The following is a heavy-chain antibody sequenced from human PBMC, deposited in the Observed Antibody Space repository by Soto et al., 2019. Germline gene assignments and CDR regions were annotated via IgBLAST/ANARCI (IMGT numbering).Heavy chain of an antibody. CDR3: ARDSGAKLSSS. J-gene: IGHJ4*02. V-gene: IGHV1-69*13. D-gene: IGHD6-13*01. CDR2: IVPIYRTA. CDR1: GCTFSSYR. Sequence: SVKVSCKASGCTFSSYRINWVRQAPGQGLEWVGGIVPIYRTADYAQKFQGRVTITADESARTAYLEVRSLKSQDTAVYYCARDSGAKLSSSWGQGTLVTVSS.